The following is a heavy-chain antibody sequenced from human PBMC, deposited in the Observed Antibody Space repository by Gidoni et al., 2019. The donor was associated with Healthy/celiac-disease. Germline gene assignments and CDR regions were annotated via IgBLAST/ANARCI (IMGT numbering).Heavy chain of an antibody. CDR3: ARDQYYYDSSGYYFGATGGMDV. CDR1: GGSISSSSYY. V-gene: IGHV4-39*07. CDR2: IYYSGST. Sequence: QLQLQESGPGLVKPSETLSLTCTVSGGSISSSSYYWGWIRQPPGKGLEWIGSIYYSGSTYYNPSLKSRVTISVDTSKNQFSLKLSSVTAADTAVYYCARDQYYYDSSGYYFGATGGMDVWGQGTTVTVSS. D-gene: IGHD3-22*01. J-gene: IGHJ6*02.